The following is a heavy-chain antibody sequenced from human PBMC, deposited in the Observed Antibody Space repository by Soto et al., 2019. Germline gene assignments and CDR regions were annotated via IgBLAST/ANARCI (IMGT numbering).Heavy chain of an antibody. CDR3: ARGSYFCSGHHQLRYNWLDP. Sequence: PSQTKSHSNTVSGGYISSFYWSWIRQKQGKGLEWIGYIYYSGSTNYNPSLKSRVTISVDTSKNQFSLKLSSVTAADTAVYYCARGSYFCSGHHQLRYNWLDPRGQGTLVTVSS. CDR2: IYYSGST. D-gene: IGHD3-3*01. J-gene: IGHJ5*02. V-gene: IGHV4-59*01. CDR1: GGYISSFY.